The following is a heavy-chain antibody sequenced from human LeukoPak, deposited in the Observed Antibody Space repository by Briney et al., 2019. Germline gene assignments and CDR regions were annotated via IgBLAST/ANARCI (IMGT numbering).Heavy chain of an antibody. D-gene: IGHD6-19*01. J-gene: IGHJ4*02. Sequence: SETLSLTCTVSGGSISSSSYYWGWIRQPPGKGLEWIGSIYYSGSTYYNPSLKSRVTISVDTSKNQFSLKLSSVTAADTAVYYCARDFGAVAGSFDYWGQGTLVTVSS. CDR3: ARDFGAVAGSFDY. V-gene: IGHV4-39*02. CDR2: IYYSGST. CDR1: GGSISSSSYY.